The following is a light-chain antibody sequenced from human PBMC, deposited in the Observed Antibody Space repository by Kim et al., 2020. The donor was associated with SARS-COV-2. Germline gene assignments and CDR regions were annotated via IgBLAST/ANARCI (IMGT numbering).Light chain of an antibody. CDR3: QHYSSSPIT. V-gene: IGKV3-20*01. Sequence: APGERATLSCWASQSVTGSYLAWYQHKRGQAPRLLIYGASSRATGIPDRFSGSGSGTDFTLTVSRLEPEDFAVYYCQHYSSSPITFGGGTKVDIK. J-gene: IGKJ4*01. CDR2: GAS. CDR1: QSVTGSY.